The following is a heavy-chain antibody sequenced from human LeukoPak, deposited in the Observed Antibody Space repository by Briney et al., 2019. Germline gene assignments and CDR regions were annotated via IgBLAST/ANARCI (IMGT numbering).Heavy chain of an antibody. CDR3: ARETYYGSDYYFDY. D-gene: IGHD3-10*01. J-gene: IGHJ4*02. CDR2: INNDGSAT. CDR1: GFTFRSYW. Sequence: GGSLRLSCAVSGFTFRSYWMHWVRQAPGKGLVWVSRINNDGSATIYADSVKGRFTISRDNAKNTLYLQMNSLRAEDTAEYYCARETYYGSDYYFDYWGQGTLVTVSS. V-gene: IGHV3-74*01.